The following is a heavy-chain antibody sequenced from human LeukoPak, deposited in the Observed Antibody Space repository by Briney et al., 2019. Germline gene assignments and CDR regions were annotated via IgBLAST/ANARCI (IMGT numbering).Heavy chain of an antibody. CDR2: ISAYNGNT. D-gene: IGHD3-10*01. V-gene: IGHV1-18*01. CDR3: ARNYKRLFNYYYYYMDV. J-gene: IGHJ6*03. Sequence: GASVKVSCKASGYTFTSYGISWVRQAPGQGLEWMGWISAYNGNTNYAQKLQGRVTMTTDTSTSTAYMELRSLRSDDTAVYYCARNYKRLFNYYYYYMDVWGKGTTVTVSS. CDR1: GYTFTSYG.